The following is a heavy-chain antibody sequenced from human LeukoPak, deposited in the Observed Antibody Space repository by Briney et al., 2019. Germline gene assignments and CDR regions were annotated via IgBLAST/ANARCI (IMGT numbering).Heavy chain of an antibody. CDR2: ISYDGSNK. D-gene: IGHD3-10*01. J-gene: IGHJ6*03. Sequence: PGRSLRLSCAASGFTFSSYGMHWVRQAPGKGLEWVAVISYDGSNKYYADSVKGRFTISRDNSKNTLYLQMNSLRAEDTAVYYCAKDYGSGSYYSYYYYYMDVWGKGTTVTVSS. CDR3: AKDYGSGSYYSYYYYYMDV. V-gene: IGHV3-30*18. CDR1: GFTFSSYG.